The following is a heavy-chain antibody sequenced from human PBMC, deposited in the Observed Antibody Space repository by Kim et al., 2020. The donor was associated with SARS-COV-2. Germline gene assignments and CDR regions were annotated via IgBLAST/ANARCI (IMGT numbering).Heavy chain of an antibody. V-gene: IGHV3-49*03. CDR2: IRSKAYGGTT. CDR1: GFTFGDYA. J-gene: IGHJ4*02. Sequence: GGSLRLSCTASGFTFGDYAMSWFRQAPGKGLEWVGFIRSKAYGGTTEYAASVKGRFTISRDDSKSIAYLQMNSLKTEDTAVYYCTRDTHIHSSSWYLELEAREYYFDYWGQGTLVTVSS. CDR3: TRDTHIHSSSWYLELEAREYYFDY. D-gene: IGHD6-13*01.